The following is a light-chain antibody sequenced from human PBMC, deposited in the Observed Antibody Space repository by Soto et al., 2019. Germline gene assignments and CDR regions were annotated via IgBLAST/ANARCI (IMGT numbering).Light chain of an antibody. CDR1: SSDVGAYNY. V-gene: IGLV2-14*03. CDR2: DVS. J-gene: IGLJ2*01. CDR3: SSYSSTSTLV. Sequence: QSVLTQPASVSGSPGQSITISCTGTSSDVGAYNYVSWYQQHPGKAPKLMIYDVSNRPSGVSNRFSGSKSGNTASLTISGLQAEDEADYSCSSYSSTSTLVFGGGTKLTVL.